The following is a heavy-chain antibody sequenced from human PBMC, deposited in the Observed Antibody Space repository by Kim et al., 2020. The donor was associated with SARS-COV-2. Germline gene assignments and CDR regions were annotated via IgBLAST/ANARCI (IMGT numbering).Heavy chain of an antibody. V-gene: IGHV3-30-3*01. CDR3: ARDPLGSRTSYSPYYMDV. J-gene: IGHJ6*03. CDR1: GFTFSSYA. CDR2: ISYDGSNK. D-gene: IGHD2-2*01. Sequence: GGSLRLSCAASGFTFSSYAMDWVRQAPGKGLEWVAVISYDGSNKYHADSVKGRFTISRDNSKNTLYLQMNSLRGEDTAVYYCARDPLGSRTSYSPYYMDVWGKGTTVTVSS.